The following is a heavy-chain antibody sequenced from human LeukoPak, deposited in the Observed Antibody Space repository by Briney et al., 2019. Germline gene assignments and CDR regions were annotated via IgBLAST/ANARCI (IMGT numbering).Heavy chain of an antibody. CDR3: ARPTPDLRTHSPPAYYSMDV. CDR1: GFTVSSNY. V-gene: IGHV3-53*01. CDR2: IYSGGST. J-gene: IGHJ6*02. Sequence: GGSLRLSCAASGFTVSSNYMSWVRQAPGKGLEWVSVIYSGGSTYYADSVKGRFIISRDNSKNTLYLQMNSLRAEDAAVYYCARPTPDLRTHSPPAYYSMDVWGQGTTVTVSS. D-gene: IGHD2-2*01.